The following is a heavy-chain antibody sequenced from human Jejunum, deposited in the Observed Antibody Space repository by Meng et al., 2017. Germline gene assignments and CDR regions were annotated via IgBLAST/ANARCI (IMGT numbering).Heavy chain of an antibody. V-gene: IGHV4-38-2*02. D-gene: IGHD3-10*01. CDR1: GFSISSGYY. CDR3: AKNSYGSGNNARWFDP. J-gene: IGHJ5*02. CDR2: IYQNGGA. Sequence: SETLSLTCTVSGFSISSGYYWAWMRQPPGKRLEWIGSIYQNGGAHYNPSFKSRVTISVDTSKNQFSLKMTSVTAADTAVYYCAKNSYGSGNNARWFDPWGQGTVVTVSS.